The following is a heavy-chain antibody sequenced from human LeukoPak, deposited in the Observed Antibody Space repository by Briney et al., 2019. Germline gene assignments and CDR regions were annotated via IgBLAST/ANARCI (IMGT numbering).Heavy chain of an antibody. CDR1: GFTFDDYA. J-gene: IGHJ4*02. D-gene: IGHD6-19*01. CDR3: ARDLSSGWYAPGSYYFDY. CDR2: ITWNSGNI. V-gene: IGHV3-9*01. Sequence: PGGSLRLSCAASGFTFDDYAMHWVRQAPGKGLEWVSGITWNSGNIDYADSVKGRFTISRDNAKNSLYLQMNSLRAEDTAVYYCARDLSSGWYAPGSYYFDYWGQGTLVTVSS.